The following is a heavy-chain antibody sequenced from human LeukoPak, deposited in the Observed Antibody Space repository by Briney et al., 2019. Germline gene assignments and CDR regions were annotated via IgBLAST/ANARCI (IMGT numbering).Heavy chain of an antibody. V-gene: IGHV3-30*02. CDR3: AKDDSGNSLDY. Sequence: PGESLKISCAASGFTFGTYGMHWVRQAPGKGLEWVAFTRYDGSNKDYVDSVKGRFTISRDNSKNTLYLQMNSLRAEDTALYYCAKDDSGNSLDYWGQGTPVTVSS. CDR1: GFTFGTYG. J-gene: IGHJ4*02. D-gene: IGHD2/OR15-2a*01. CDR2: TRYDGSNK.